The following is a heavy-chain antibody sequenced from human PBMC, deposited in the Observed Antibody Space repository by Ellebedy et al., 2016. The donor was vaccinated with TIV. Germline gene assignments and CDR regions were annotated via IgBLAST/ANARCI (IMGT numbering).Heavy chain of an antibody. CDR2: IYYSGTT. D-gene: IGHD1-26*01. V-gene: IGHV4-39*01. Sequence: MPSETLSLTCNVSGGSIDISTYYWAWIRQPPGKGLEWIGIIYYSGTTYYTPSLKSRLTISAHTPKNQFSLRLKSVTAADTATYFCARHGTVGPTAYYYYSGLDVWGLGTTVTVSS. CDR1: GGSIDISTYY. J-gene: IGHJ6*02. CDR3: ARHGTVGPTAYYYYSGLDV.